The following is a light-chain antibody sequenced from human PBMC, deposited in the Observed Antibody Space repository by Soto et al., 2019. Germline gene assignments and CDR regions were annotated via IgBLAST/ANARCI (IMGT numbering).Light chain of an antibody. V-gene: IGLV2-8*01. CDR3: SSYAGSNSLV. CDR1: SSDVGGYNH. Sequence: QSALTQPPSASGSLGQSVTISYTGTSSDVGGYNHVSWYQQHPGKPPKLLIYDVSYRPSGVPDRFSGSKSGNTASLTVSGLQAEDETDYYCSSYAGSNSLVFGSGTKLTVL. J-gene: IGLJ1*01. CDR2: DVS.